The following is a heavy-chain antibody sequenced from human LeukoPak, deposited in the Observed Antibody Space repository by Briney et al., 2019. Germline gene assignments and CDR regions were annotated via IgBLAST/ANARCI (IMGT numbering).Heavy chain of an antibody. CDR3: AKGGGGVLAS. V-gene: IGHV3-23*01. Sequence: PGGSLRLSCAASGFTFSSYAMSWVRQAPGKGLEWVSSISGSGDNTYYADSVKGRFTISKDNSKNTLFLQMNSLKADDTAVYYGAKGGGGVLASWGQGTLVTVSS. CDR2: ISGSGDNT. D-gene: IGHD3-16*01. CDR1: GFTFSSYA. J-gene: IGHJ4*02.